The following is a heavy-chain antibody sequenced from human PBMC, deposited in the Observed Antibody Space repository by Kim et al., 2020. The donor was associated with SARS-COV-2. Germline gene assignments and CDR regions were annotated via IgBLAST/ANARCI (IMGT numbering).Heavy chain of an antibody. J-gene: IGHJ4*02. CDR3: ARESEVAAAGKGNADY. Sequence: ASVKVSCKVSGFTFIGYYMHWVRQAPGQGLEWMGWIYPKSGVTRYAQKFQGRVTMTRDTSISTAYMELARLESDDTAVYYCARESEVAAAGKGNADYWGQGTLVTVSS. V-gene: IGHV1-2*02. CDR2: IYPKSGVT. CDR1: GFTFIGYY. D-gene: IGHD6-13*01.